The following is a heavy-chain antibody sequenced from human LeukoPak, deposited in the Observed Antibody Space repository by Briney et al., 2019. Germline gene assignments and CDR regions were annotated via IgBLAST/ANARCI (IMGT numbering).Heavy chain of an antibody. V-gene: IGHV3-23*01. J-gene: IGHJ4*02. CDR3: AKGQNTTMGSYYFDS. D-gene: IGHD5-18*01. CDR2: IGSGGGNT. CDR1: GFTFSNYA. Sequence: GGSLGLSCAASGFTFSNYAMTWVRQAPGKGLEWVSAIGSGGGNTYYADSVKGRFTISRDNSRNTLYLQMNSLRAEDTAVYSCAKGQNTTMGSYYFDSWGQGTLVTVSS.